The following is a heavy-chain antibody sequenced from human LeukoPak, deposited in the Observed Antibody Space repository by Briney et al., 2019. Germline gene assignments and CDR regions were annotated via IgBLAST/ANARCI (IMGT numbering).Heavy chain of an antibody. V-gene: IGHV3-30*02. CDR3: AKGYCGGDCYYYYYYYMDV. CDR2: IRYDGSNK. J-gene: IGHJ6*03. CDR1: GFTFSSYG. Sequence: GGSLRLSCAASGFTFSSYGMHWVRQAPGKGLEWVAFIRYDGSNKYYADSVKGRFTISRDNSKNTLYLQMNSLRAEDTAVYYCAKGYCGGDCYYYYYYYMDVWGKGTTVIVSS. D-gene: IGHD2-21*01.